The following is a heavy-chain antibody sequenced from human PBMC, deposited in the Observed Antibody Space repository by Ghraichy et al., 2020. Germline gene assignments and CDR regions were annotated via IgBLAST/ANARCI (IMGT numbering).Heavy chain of an antibody. CDR3: ATLPGLRYCSGGSCYSDDAFDI. V-gene: IGHV1-46*03. Sequence: ASVKVSCKASGYTFTSYYMHWVRQAPGQGLEWMGIINPSGGSTSYAQKFQGRVTMTRDTSTSTVYMELSSLRSEDTAVYYCATLPGLRYCSGGSCYSDDAFDIWGQGTMVTVSS. D-gene: IGHD2-15*01. J-gene: IGHJ3*02. CDR1: GYTFTSYY. CDR2: INPSGGST.